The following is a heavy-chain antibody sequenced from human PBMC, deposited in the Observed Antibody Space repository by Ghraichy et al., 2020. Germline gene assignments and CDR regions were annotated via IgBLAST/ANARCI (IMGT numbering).Heavy chain of an antibody. CDR3: ARPLAVAGTHFGY. CDR1: GFTFSDYY. CDR2: ISSSSSYT. V-gene: IGHV3-11*06. J-gene: IGHJ4*02. D-gene: IGHD6-19*01. Sequence: EGSLRLSCAASGFTFSDYYMSWIRQAPGKGLEWVSYISSSSSYTNYADSVKGRFTISRDNAKNSLYLQMNSLRAEDTAVYYCARPLAVAGTHFGYWGQGTLVTVSS.